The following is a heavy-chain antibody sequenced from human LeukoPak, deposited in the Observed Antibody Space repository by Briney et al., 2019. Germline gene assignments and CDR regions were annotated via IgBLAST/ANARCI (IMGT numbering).Heavy chain of an antibody. CDR1: GFTFSSYA. V-gene: IGHV3-23*01. Sequence: GGSLRLSCAASGFTFSSYAMSWVRQAPGKGLEWVSAISGSGGSTYYADSVKGRFTISRDNSKNTLYLQMNSLRAEDTAVYCCAKDVYCSSTSCYSVLRRTAKYYFDYWGQGTLVTVSS. CDR2: ISGSGGST. CDR3: AKDVYCSSTSCYSVLRRTAKYYFDY. J-gene: IGHJ4*02. D-gene: IGHD2-2*01.